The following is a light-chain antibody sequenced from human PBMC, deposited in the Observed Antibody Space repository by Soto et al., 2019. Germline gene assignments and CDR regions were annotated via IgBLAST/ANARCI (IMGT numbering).Light chain of an antibody. J-gene: IGLJ2*01. CDR1: SSDVGGYNY. Sequence: QSALTQPPSASGSPGQSVTISCTGTSSDVGGYNYVSWYQQYPGEAPKLMIFEVSKRPSGVPNRFSGSKSGNTASLTVSGLQAEDEANYYCTSYAGRNNLIFGGGTKLTVL. CDR3: TSYAGRNNLI. V-gene: IGLV2-8*01. CDR2: EVS.